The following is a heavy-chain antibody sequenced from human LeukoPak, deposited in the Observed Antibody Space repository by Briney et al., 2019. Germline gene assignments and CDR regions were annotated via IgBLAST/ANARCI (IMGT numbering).Heavy chain of an antibody. V-gene: IGHV4-31*03. CDR3: ARVPMGASYYYYMDV. J-gene: IGHJ6*03. Sequence: SQTLSLTCTVSGGSISRGGYYWSWIRQHPGQGLEWIGNIYYSGSTYYNPSLKSRVTISVDTSKNQFSLNLSSVTAADTAVYYCARVPMGASYYYYMDVWGKGTTVTVSS. CDR1: GGSISRGGYY. D-gene: IGHD1-26*01. CDR2: IYYSGST.